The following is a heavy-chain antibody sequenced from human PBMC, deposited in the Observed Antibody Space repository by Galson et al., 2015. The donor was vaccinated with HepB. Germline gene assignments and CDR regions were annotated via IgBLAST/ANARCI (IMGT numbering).Heavy chain of an antibody. CDR2: ISSSSSYI. CDR3: AKLEQQLGYWYFDL. CDR1: GFTFSSYS. J-gene: IGHJ2*01. V-gene: IGHV3-21*04. Sequence: SLRLSCAASGFTFSSYSMNWVRQAPGKGLEWVSSISSSSSYIYYADSVKGRFTISRDDSKNTLYLQMNSLRAEDTAVYYCAKLEQQLGYWYFDLWGRGTLVTVSS. D-gene: IGHD6-13*01.